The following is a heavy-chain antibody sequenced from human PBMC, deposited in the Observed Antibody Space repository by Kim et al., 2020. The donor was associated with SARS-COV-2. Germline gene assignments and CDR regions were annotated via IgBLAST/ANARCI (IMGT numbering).Heavy chain of an antibody. V-gene: IGHV4-31*03. J-gene: IGHJ4*02. D-gene: IGHD3-9*01. Sequence: SETLSLTCTVSGGSISSGGYYWSWIRQHPGKGLEWIGYIYYSGSTYYNPSLKSRVTISVDTSKNQFSLKLSSVTAADTAVYYCARALPEYYDILTGYYKGGRYFDYWGQGTLVTVSS. CDR2: IYYSGST. CDR3: ARALPEYYDILTGYYKGGRYFDY. CDR1: GGSISSGGYY.